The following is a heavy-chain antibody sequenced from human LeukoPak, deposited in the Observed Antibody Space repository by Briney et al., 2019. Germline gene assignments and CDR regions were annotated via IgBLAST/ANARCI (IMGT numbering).Heavy chain of an antibody. CDR3: ARDRGPNWFDP. V-gene: IGHV4-31*03. J-gene: IGHJ5*02. D-gene: IGHD5-12*01. CDR2: IYYSGST. Sequence: KPSETLSLTCNVSGGSISTNNYYWGWIRQPPGKGLEWIGYIYYSGSTYYNPSLKSRVTISVDTSKNQFSLKLSSVTAADTAVYYCARDRGPNWFDPWGQGTPVTVSS. CDR1: GGSISTNNYY.